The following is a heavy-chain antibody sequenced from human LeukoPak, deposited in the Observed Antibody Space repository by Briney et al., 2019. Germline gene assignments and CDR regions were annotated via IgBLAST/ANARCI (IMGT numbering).Heavy chain of an antibody. D-gene: IGHD4/OR15-4a*01. CDR1: GFTFSAFA. CDR2: ISDGSHHT. CDR3: AKVLKSGAWPFHS. V-gene: IGHV3-23*01. Sequence: PGGSLRLSCATSGFTFSAFAMSWVRQAPGKGLEWVSGISDGSHHTYYADSVKGRFSISRDNSRNTLFLQMNSLRADDTSLYYCAKVLKSGAWPFHSCGQGALVTVSS. J-gene: IGHJ5*02.